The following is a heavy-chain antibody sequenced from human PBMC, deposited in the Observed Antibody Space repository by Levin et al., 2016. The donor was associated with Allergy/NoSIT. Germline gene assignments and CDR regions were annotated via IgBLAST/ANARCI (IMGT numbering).Heavy chain of an antibody. D-gene: IGHD6-13*01. V-gene: IGHV5-10-1*01. CDR1: GYSFTSYW. CDR2: IDPSDSYT. Sequence: GESLKISCKGSGYSFTSYWISWVRQMPGKGLEWMGRIDPSDSYTNYSPSFQGHVTISADKSISTAYLQWSSLKASDTAMYYCARRGSGGIAAAGYYYYYYMDVWGKGTTVTVSS. J-gene: IGHJ6*03. CDR3: ARRGSGGIAAAGYYYYYYMDV.